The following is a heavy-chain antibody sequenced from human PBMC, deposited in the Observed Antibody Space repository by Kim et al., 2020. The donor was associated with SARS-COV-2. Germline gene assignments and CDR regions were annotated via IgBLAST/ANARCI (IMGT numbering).Heavy chain of an antibody. V-gene: IGHV3-7*03. CDR1: GFTFSSYW. D-gene: IGHD3-10*01. CDR3: ARDGLYYYGSGSYYSENHYYYYGMDV. CDR2: IKQDGSEK. J-gene: IGHJ6*02. Sequence: GGSLRLSCAASGFTFSSYWMSWVRQAPGKGLEWVANIKQDGSEKYYVDSVKGRFTISRDNAKNSLYLQMNSLIAEDTAVYYCARDGLYYYGSGSYYSENHYYYYGMDVWGQGTTVTVSS.